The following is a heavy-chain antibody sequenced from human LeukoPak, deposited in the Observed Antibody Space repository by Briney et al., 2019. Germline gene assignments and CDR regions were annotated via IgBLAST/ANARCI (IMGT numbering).Heavy chain of an antibody. D-gene: IGHD2-2*02. J-gene: IGHJ4*02. CDR2: IYPDASDT. CDR1: GNRFTSYW. V-gene: IGHV5-51*01. Sequence: GASLKISCKGSGNRFTSYWIGWGRPTPGKGLGWIGIIYPDASDTRYSQSFQGQVTISADKSISTAYLQWSSLKASDTAMYYCARQVVPAAIIDYWGQGTLVTVSS. CDR3: ARQVVPAAIIDY.